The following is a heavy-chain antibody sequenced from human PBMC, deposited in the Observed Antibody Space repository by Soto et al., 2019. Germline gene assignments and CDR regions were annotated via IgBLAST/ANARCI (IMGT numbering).Heavy chain of an antibody. J-gene: IGHJ6*02. CDR3: ARDLAARPTPYFYFRLDV. V-gene: IGHV3-48*02. D-gene: IGHD6-6*01. CDR1: GFTFSSYS. CDR2: ISSSSSTI. Sequence: EVQLVESGGGLVQPGGSLRLSCAASGFTFSSYSMNWVRQAPGKGLEWVSYISSSSSTIYYADSVKGRFTISRDNAKKSLYPQMNSLRDEDKAVYYWARDLAARPTPYFYFRLDVWGQGTTVTVSS.